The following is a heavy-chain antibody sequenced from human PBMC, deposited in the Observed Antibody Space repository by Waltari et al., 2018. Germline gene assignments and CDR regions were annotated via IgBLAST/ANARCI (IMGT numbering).Heavy chain of an antibody. CDR2: INPNSGGT. Sequence: QVQLVQSGAEVKKPGASVKVSCKASGYNFTGYYMHWVRQAPGQGLEWMGRINPNSGGTNYAQKFQCRVTMTRDTSISTAYMELSRLRSDDTAVYYCARAGYSYGRIFDYWGQGTLVTVSS. J-gene: IGHJ4*02. CDR3: ARAGYSYGRIFDY. CDR1: GYNFTGYY. D-gene: IGHD5-18*01. V-gene: IGHV1-2*06.